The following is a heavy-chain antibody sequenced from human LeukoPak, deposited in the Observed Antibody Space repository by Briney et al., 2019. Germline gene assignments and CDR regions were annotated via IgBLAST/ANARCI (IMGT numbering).Heavy chain of an antibody. J-gene: IGHJ6*03. D-gene: IGHD6-13*01. V-gene: IGHV1-69*06. CDR1: GSTFSSYA. CDR2: FIPIFGTA. CDR3: ARVRQQLSRKYYYYYMDV. Sequence: ASGKVSFKASGSTFSSYAISWVRQAPGQGLEWIGGFIPIFGTANYAQKFQGRVTITADKSTSTAYMELSSLRSEDTAVYYCARVRQQLSRKYYYYYMDVWGKGTTVTVSS.